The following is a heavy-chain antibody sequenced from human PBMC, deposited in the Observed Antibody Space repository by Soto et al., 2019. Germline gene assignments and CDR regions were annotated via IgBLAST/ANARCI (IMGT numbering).Heavy chain of an antibody. D-gene: IGHD2-15*01. CDR3: ARGASGYCSGGSCHAKAPYYYYGMDV. CDR2: IYPGDSDT. Sequence: LKISCKGSGYSFTSYWIGWVRQMPGKGLEWMGIIYPGDSDTRYSPSFQGQVTISADKSISTAYLQWSSLKASDTAMYYCARGASGYCSGGSCHAKAPYYYYGMDVWGQGTTVTVSS. CDR1: GYSFTSYW. V-gene: IGHV5-51*01. J-gene: IGHJ6*02.